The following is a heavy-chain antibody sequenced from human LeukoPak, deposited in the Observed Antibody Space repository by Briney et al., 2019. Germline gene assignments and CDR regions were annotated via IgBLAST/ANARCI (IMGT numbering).Heavy chain of an antibody. CDR2: IKSKTDGGTT. Sequence: GGSLRLSCVASGLTFSSYAMTWVRQAPGKGLEWVGRIKSKTDGGTTDYAAPVKGRFTISRDDSKNTLYLQMNSLKTEDTAVYYCTTEGSGWFSGGHDYWGQGTLVTVSS. V-gene: IGHV3-15*01. CDR1: GLTFSSYA. D-gene: IGHD6-19*01. J-gene: IGHJ4*02. CDR3: TTEGSGWFSGGHDY.